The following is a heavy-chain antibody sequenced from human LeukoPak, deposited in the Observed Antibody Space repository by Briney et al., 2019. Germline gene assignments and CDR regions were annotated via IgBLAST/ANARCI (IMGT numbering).Heavy chain of an antibody. V-gene: IGHV1-24*01. CDR2: FDPEDGET. CDR3: ATDLYYDSSGVDY. J-gene: IGHJ4*02. CDR1: GYTLTELS. D-gene: IGHD3-22*01. Sequence: AASVKVSCKVSGYTLTELSMHWVRQAPGKGLEWMGGFDPEDGETIYAQKFQGRVTMTEDTSTDTTYMELSSLRSEDTAVYYCATDLYYDSSGVDYWGQGTLVTVSS.